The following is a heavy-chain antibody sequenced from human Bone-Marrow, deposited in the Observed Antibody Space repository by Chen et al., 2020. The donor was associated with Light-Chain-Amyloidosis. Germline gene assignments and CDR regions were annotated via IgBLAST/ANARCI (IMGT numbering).Heavy chain of an antibody. D-gene: IGHD4-17*01. V-gene: IGHV4-31*01. CDR2: IYYPGNT. CDR3: ARLDYGGSTRYYYGMDV. Sequence: QVQLQESGPGLVKPSQTLSLTCSVSGGSISSGGYYWSWIRQHPGKGLEWIGYIYYPGNTYFTPALRGPVTMSVDTSKNQFSLRVNSGTAADTAIYYCARLDYGGSTRYYYGMDVWGQGTTVTVSS. J-gene: IGHJ6*02. CDR1: GGSISSGGYY.